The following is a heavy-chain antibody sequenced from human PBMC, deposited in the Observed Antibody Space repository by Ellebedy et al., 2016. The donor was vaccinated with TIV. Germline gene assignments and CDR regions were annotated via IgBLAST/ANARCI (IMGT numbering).Heavy chain of an antibody. CDR2: LYYTGFT. J-gene: IGHJ4*01. V-gene: IGHV4-39*01. Sequence: SETLSLXCTVSGGSIATSSYYWGWIRQPPGKGLEYIGSLYYTGFTYYNASLKSRVTISVDTSKNQFSLNLSSVTAADTAVYYCARHWYYYGAVAGYFDYWGHGTLVTVSS. CDR1: GGSIATSSYY. CDR3: ARHWYYYGAVAGYFDY. D-gene: IGHD3-10*01.